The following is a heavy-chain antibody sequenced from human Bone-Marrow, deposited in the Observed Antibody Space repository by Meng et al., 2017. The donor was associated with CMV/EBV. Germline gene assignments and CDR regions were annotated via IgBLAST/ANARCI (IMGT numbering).Heavy chain of an antibody. CDR1: GYTFTSYG. J-gene: IGHJ4*02. CDR3: ATDPFDY. Sequence: ASVKVSCKASGYTFTSYGISWVRQAPGQGLEWMGIINPSGGSTSYAQKFQGRVTMTRDTSTSTVYMELSSLRSEDTAVYYCATDPFDYWGQGTLVTVSS. V-gene: IGHV1-46*01. CDR2: INPSGGST.